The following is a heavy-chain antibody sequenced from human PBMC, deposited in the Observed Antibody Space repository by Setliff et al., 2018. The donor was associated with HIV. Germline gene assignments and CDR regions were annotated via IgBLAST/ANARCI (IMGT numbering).Heavy chain of an antibody. J-gene: IGHJ4*02. CDR2: ISPDDSDT. D-gene: IGHD3-3*01. CDR1: GYSFTNYW. CDR3: ASGRKKNYDLFSGYYRILGVDFDY. Sequence: PGASLTLSCKGSGYSFTNYWIGWVRQMPGKGLEWMGIISPDDSDTRYSPSFQGQVTISADKSISTAYLQWSSLKASDTAMYYCASGRKKNYDLFSGYYRILGVDFDYLGQGTLVTVSS. V-gene: IGHV5-51*01.